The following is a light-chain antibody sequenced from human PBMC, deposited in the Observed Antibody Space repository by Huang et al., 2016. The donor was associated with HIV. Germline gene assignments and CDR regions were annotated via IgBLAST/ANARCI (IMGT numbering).Light chain of an antibody. CDR2: WAS. Sequence: DIVMTQSPDSLTVSLGERATIHCKSSQSRLYSSNNKNYLNWYQQRPGQRPKLLIYWASARESGVPDRFSGSGSGTNFTLTINSLQAEDMAVYYCQQYYSSLWTFGQGTKVQIK. V-gene: IGKV4-1*01. CDR1: QSRLYSSNNKNY. J-gene: IGKJ1*01. CDR3: QQYYSSLWT.